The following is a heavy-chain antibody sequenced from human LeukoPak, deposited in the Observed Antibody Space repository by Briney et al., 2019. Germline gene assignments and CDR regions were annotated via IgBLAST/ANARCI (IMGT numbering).Heavy chain of an antibody. Sequence: PSETLSLTCAVSGDSISSSYYYWGWIRQPPGKGLEWIGSIYSSGTTYCNPSLKSRVTISVDASKNHFSHNLNSVTAADTAVYYCARRGTGSYSRFDPWGKGTLVTVSS. D-gene: IGHD1-26*01. CDR1: GDSISSSYYY. CDR3: ARRGTGSYSRFDP. CDR2: IYSSGTT. V-gene: IGHV4-39*02. J-gene: IGHJ5*02.